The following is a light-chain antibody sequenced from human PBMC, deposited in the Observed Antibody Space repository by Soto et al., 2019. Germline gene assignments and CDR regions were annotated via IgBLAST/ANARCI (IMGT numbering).Light chain of an antibody. V-gene: IGLV2-14*03. CDR2: DVS. CDR1: SSDIGAYNY. Sequence: SVLPQPASVSGSPGQSITISCTGTSSDIGAYNYVSWYQQLPGKAPKVMIYDVSNRPSGVSDRFSGSKSGNTASLTISGLQAEDEADYYCNSYTRSSAYVLGTGTKVTVL. CDR3: NSYTRSSAYV. J-gene: IGLJ1*01.